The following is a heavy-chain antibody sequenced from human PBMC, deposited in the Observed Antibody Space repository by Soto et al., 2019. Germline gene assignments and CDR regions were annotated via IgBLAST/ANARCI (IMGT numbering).Heavy chain of an antibody. J-gene: IGHJ3*02. CDR1: GFTFDDYA. V-gene: IGHV3-9*01. D-gene: IGHD6-6*01. CDR3: AKEYLSSSRDHAFDI. CDR2: ISWNSGSI. Sequence: EVQLVESGGGLVQPGRSLRLSCAASGFTFDDYAMHWVRQAPGKGLEWVSGISWNSGSIGYADSVKDRFTISRDNAKNSLYLQMNSLRAEDTALYYCAKEYLSSSRDHAFDIWGQGTMVTVSS.